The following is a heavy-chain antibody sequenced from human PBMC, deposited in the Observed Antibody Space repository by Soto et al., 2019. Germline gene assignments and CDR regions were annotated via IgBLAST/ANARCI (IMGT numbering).Heavy chain of an antibody. CDR3: ARGRGGIVGAAIPNYYYYYGMDV. CDR2: INHSGST. V-gene: IGHV4-34*01. Sequence: SETLSLTCAVYGGSFSGYYWSWIRQPPGKGLEWIGEINHSGSTNYNPSLKSRVTISVDTSKNQFSLKLSSVTAADTAVYYCARGRGGIVGAAIPNYYYYYGMDVWGQGTTVTVSS. CDR1: GGSFSGYY. D-gene: IGHD1-26*01. J-gene: IGHJ6*02.